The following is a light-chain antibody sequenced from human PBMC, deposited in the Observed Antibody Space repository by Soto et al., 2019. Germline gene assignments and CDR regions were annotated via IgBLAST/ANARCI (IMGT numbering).Light chain of an antibody. V-gene: IGKV3-20*01. J-gene: IGKJ1*01. CDR1: QSVSSSY. CDR3: QQYGSSPTWT. Sequence: EIVLTQSPGTLSLSPGERATLSCRASQSVSSSYLAWYQQKPGQAPRLLIYGASSRATGIPDRFSGSGPGTDFTLTISRLEPEDFAVYSCQQYGSSPTWTFGQGTKVDIK. CDR2: GAS.